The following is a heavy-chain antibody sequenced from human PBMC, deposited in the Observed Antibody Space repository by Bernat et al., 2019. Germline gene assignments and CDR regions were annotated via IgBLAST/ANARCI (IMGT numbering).Heavy chain of an antibody. CDR1: GFTFSSYS. J-gene: IGHJ5*02. V-gene: IGHV3-48*01. Sequence: EVQLVESGGGFVQPGGSLRLSCAASGFTFSSYSMNWVRQAPGKGLEWVSYISSSSSTIYYADSVKGRFTISRDNAKNSLYLQMNSLRAEDTAVYYCARDQDYYGSGSYLGFDPWGQGTLVTVSS. CDR2: ISSSSSTI. D-gene: IGHD3-10*01. CDR3: ARDQDYYGSGSYLGFDP.